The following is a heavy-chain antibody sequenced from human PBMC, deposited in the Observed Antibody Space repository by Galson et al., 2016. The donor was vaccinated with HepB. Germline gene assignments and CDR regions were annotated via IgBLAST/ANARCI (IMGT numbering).Heavy chain of an antibody. CDR1: GFNFSTAW. V-gene: IGHV3-15*01. CDR2: VKSKTNGGTS. J-gene: IGHJ4*02. D-gene: IGHD1-14*01. CDR3: TLDGTGP. Sequence: SLRLSCAASGFNFSTAWMGWVRQAPGKGLEWVGRVKSKTNGGTSDYAAPVKGRFTISRDDSKPTLYLQIDSLKTEDTAMYYCTLDGTGPWGQGTQVTVSS.